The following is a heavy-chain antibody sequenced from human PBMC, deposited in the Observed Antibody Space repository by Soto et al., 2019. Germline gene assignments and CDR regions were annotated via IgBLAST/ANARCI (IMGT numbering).Heavy chain of an antibody. CDR3: ARGSSIAGLYYGMDV. D-gene: IGHD6-6*01. V-gene: IGHV4-31*03. J-gene: IGHJ6*02. CDR1: GGSIRSGGYY. Sequence: TLSLPFTVSGGSIRSGGYYWTSIRQHPGKGLEWIGYNYYSGITYYNPSLKSRVTISLDTSKNQFSLKLSSVTAADTAVYYCARGSSIAGLYYGMDVWGQGTTVTVSS. CDR2: NYYSGIT.